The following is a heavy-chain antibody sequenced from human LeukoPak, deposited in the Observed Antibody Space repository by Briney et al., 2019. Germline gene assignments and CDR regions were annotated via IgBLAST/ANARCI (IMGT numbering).Heavy chain of an antibody. Sequence: PGGSLRLSCAASGFTFSSYSMSWVRQAPGKRLEWVANIKQDGSEKYYVDSVKGRFTISKDNAKNSLYLQMNSVRAEDTAVYYCARGRPSGEDYWGQGTLVTVSS. CDR1: GFTFSSYS. CDR3: ARGRPSGEDY. J-gene: IGHJ4*02. D-gene: IGHD3-10*01. CDR2: IKQDGSEK. V-gene: IGHV3-7*04.